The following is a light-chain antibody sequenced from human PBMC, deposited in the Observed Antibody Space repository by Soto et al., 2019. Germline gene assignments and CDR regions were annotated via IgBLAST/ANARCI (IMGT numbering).Light chain of an antibody. CDR1: QSVSSS. V-gene: IGKV3-11*01. CDR2: DAS. J-gene: IGKJ4*01. Sequence: EIVLTQSPATLSLSPGERATLSCRASQSVSSSLAWYQQKPGQAPRLLIYDASNRATGIPARFSGSGSGTDFTLTISSLEPEDFAVYYCHQRRNWPLTFGGGTKVEIK. CDR3: HQRRNWPLT.